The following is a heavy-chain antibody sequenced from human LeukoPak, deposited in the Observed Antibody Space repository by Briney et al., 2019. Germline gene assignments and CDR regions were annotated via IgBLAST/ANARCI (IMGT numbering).Heavy chain of an antibody. CDR3: ARDPYEDFWSGYSGSTAFDI. D-gene: IGHD3-3*01. CDR1: GDSISIGDYR. J-gene: IGHJ3*02. CDR2: IYYIGTA. V-gene: IGHV4-30-4*01. Sequence: SETLSLTCSVSGDSISIGDYRWSWIRQSPGKGLEWIGYIYYIGTAYYNPSLRSRVALSADTSKNQFSLKLNSVTAADTAVYYCARDPYEDFWSGYSGSTAFDIWGQGTMVTVSS.